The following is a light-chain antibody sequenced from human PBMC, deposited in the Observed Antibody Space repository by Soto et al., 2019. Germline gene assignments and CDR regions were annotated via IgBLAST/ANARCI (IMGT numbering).Light chain of an antibody. CDR3: QQSYSTLVT. V-gene: IGKV1-39*01. J-gene: IGKJ2*01. Sequence: IQMTQSPSSLSASVGDRVTITCRASQSISSYLNWYQHKPGKAPKLLIYAASSLQSGVPSRFRGSGSGTDFTLTIGSLQLEDFATYYCQQSYSTLVTFGQGTKLEIK. CDR2: AAS. CDR1: QSISSY.